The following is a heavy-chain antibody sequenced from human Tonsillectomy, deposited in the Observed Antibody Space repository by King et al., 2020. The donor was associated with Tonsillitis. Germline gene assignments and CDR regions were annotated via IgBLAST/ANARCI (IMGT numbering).Heavy chain of an antibody. CDR1: GFSLSTNGVG. CDR2: IYWNDDK. D-gene: IGHD3-9*01. Sequence: QITLKESGPTLVRPTQTLTLTCTFSGFSLSTNGVGVGWIRQPPGKALEWLALIYWNDDKRYSPSLRSRLTITKDTSKNQVVLTMTNMDPVDTATYYCAHALTGIEAGLSYYYHGMDVWGQGTTVTVSS. V-gene: IGHV2-5*01. CDR3: AHALTGIEAGLSYYYHGMDV. J-gene: IGHJ6*02.